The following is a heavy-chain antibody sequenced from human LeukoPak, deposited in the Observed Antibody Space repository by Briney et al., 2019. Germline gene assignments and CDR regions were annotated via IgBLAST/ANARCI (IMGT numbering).Heavy chain of an antibody. CDR2: ISHGGST. J-gene: IGHJ4*02. CDR1: GGSSSGYN. Sequence: PETLCLSCAVYGGSSSGYNCRGIRHRPRKRLGCIGEISHGGSTNYKPSLKSRFTISRDTSKNQFSLKLSSVTAADTAVYYCVSHDFWSGRFYYWGQGTRVTVSS. V-gene: IGHV4-34*01. CDR3: VSHDFWSGRFYY. D-gene: IGHD3-3*01.